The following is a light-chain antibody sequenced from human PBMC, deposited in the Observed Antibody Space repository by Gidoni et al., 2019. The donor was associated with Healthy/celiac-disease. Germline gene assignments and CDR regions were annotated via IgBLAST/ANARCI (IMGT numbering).Light chain of an antibody. CDR1: QSVSSN. J-gene: IGKJ5*01. Sequence: EIVMTQSPATLSVSPGERATLPCRASQSVSSNLAWYQQKPGQTPRLLIYGASTRATGIPARFSGSGSGTEFALTISSLQSEDFAVYYCQQYNNFPPITFGQXTRLEIK. CDR3: QQYNNFPPIT. V-gene: IGKV3-15*01. CDR2: GAS.